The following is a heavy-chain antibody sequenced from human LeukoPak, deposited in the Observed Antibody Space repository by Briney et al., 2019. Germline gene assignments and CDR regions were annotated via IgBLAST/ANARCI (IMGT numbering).Heavy chain of an antibody. Sequence: SETLSLTCTVSGGSISSYYWSWIRQPPGKGLEWIGYIYYSGSTNYNPSLKSRVTISVDTSKNQFSLKLSSVTAADTAVYYCARDIKGGRYDSISGYYFDYWGQGTLVTVSS. CDR3: ARDIKGGRYDSISGYYFDY. CDR1: GGSISSYY. CDR2: IYYSGST. J-gene: IGHJ4*02. D-gene: IGHD3-22*01. V-gene: IGHV4-59*12.